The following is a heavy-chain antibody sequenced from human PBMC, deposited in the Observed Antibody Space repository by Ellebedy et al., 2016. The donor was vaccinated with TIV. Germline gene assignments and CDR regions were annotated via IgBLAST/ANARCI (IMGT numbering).Heavy chain of an antibody. CDR2: IYSGGST. CDR3: ARHGSGRPLVVSGYYYGMDV. J-gene: IGHJ6*02. D-gene: IGHD3-10*01. V-gene: IGHV3-53*01. CDR1: GFTVSSNY. Sequence: PGGSLRLSCAASGFTVSSNYMSWVRQAPGKGLEWVSVIYSGGSTYYSDSVKGRFTISRDNSKNTLYLQMNSLRAEDTAVYYCARHGSGRPLVVSGYYYGMDVWGQGTTVTVSS.